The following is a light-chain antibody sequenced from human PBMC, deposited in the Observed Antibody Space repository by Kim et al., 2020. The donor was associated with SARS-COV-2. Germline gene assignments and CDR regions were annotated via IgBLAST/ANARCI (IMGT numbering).Light chain of an antibody. J-gene: IGLJ3*02. Sequence: QSITISCTGTSSDVGSYNLVSWNQQHPGKAPKLMIYDVSKRPSGVSDRFSGSKSGNTASLTISGLQAEDEADYYCCSYAGSSSYWVFGGGTQLTVL. CDR1: SSDVGSYNL. V-gene: IGLV2-23*02. CDR2: DVS. CDR3: CSYAGSSSYWV.